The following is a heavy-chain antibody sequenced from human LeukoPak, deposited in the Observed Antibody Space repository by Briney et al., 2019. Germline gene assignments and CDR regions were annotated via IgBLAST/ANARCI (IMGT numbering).Heavy chain of an antibody. Sequence: SETLSLTCTVSGGSISSYYWSWIRQPPGKGLEWIGYIYYSGSTNYNPSLKSRVTISVDTSKNQFSLKLSSVTAADTALYYCARRNRYCNGGSCAHHHDSWGQXTLVTVSS. CDR3: ARRNRYCNGGSCAHHHDS. CDR2: IYYSGST. V-gene: IGHV4-59*12. CDR1: GGSISSYY. D-gene: IGHD2-15*01. J-gene: IGHJ4*02.